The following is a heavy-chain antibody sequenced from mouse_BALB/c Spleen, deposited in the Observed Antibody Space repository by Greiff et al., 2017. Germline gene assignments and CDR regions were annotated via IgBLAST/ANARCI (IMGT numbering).Heavy chain of an antibody. Sequence: EVQLVESGGGLVKPGGSLKLSCAASGFTFSSYAMSWVRQTPEKRLEWVATISSGGSYTYYPDSVKGRFTISRDNAKNTLYLQMSSLRSEDTAMYYCARLDRYDVGFDYWGQGTTLTVSS. V-gene: IGHV5-9-3*01. CDR1: GFTFSSYA. CDR3: ARLDRYDVGFDY. J-gene: IGHJ2*01. D-gene: IGHD2-14*01. CDR2: ISSGGSYT.